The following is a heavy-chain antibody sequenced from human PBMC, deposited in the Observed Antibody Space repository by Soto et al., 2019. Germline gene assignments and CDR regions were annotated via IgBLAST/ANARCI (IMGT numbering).Heavy chain of an antibody. CDR2: INPNSGGT. J-gene: IGHJ6*02. CDR1: GYTFTGYY. Sequence: ASVKVSCKTSGYTFTGYYIHWVRQAPGQGLEWMGWINPNSGGTNYAQKFQGWVTLTRDTSISTAYMELSRLRSDDTAMYYCARQSPALYYYYGMDVWGQGTTVTVSS. V-gene: IGHV1-2*04. CDR3: ARQSPALYYYYGMDV.